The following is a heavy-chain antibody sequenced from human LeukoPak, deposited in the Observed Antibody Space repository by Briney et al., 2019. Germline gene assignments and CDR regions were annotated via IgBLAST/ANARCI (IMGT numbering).Heavy chain of an antibody. J-gene: IGHJ5*02. CDR2: INSDSGFT. V-gene: IGHV1-2*02. CDR3: ARNFDMKGFDP. CDR1: GYTFTGYY. D-gene: IGHD3-9*01. Sequence: GAPLKVSCKASGYTFTGYYMNWVRQAPGQGLEWMGWINSDSGFTKYAQTFQGRVTMTRDTSITTVYMDLTRLTSDDTAVYYCARNFDMKGFDPWGQGTLVTVSS.